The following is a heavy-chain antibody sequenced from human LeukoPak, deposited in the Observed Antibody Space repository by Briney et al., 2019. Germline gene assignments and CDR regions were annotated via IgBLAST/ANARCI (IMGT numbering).Heavy chain of an antibody. D-gene: IGHD1-26*01. Sequence: PGGSLRLSCAASGFTFSSYGMHWVRQAPGKGLEWVAFIRYDGSNKYYADSVKGRFTISRDNAKNSLYLQMNSLRAEDTAVYYCASAPSGSYNLHHAFDIWGQGTMVTVSS. CDR2: IRYDGSNK. CDR1: GFTFSSYG. V-gene: IGHV3-30*02. J-gene: IGHJ3*02. CDR3: ASAPSGSYNLHHAFDI.